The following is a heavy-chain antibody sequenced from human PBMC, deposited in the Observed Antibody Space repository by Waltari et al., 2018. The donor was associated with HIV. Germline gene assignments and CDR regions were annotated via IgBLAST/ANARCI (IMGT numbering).Heavy chain of an antibody. Sequence: QVQLVQPRVAGEKPGPPVKPASRASGHASPRYYLYRARQGPGQGLEWMGWINPNSGGTNYAQKFQGRVTMTRDTSISTAYMELSRLRSDDTAVYYCARDRARTTDYYYYGMDVWGQGTTVTVSS. V-gene: IGHV1-2*02. CDR3: ARDRARTTDYYYYGMDV. CDR2: INPNSGGT. CDR1: GHASPRYY. J-gene: IGHJ6*02. D-gene: IGHD1-7*01.